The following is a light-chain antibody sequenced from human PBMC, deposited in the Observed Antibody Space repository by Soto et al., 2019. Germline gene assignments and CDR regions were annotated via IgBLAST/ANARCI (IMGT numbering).Light chain of an antibody. CDR2: DVS. CDR3: QQYCSYPLT. CDR1: QSPGTW. V-gene: IGKV1-5*01. J-gene: IGKJ4*01. Sequence: DIQMTQSPSTLSASVVDRVIITCRASQSPGTWMAWYQQKPGTAPVLLIYDVSKLESGVPSRFSGRASGTEFTLTITSLQPDDFATYYCQQYCSYPLTFGGGTKVEIK.